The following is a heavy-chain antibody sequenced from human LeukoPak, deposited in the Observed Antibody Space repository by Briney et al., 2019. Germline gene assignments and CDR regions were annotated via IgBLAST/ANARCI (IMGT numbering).Heavy chain of an antibody. CDR2: IYYSGST. D-gene: IGHD1/OR15-1a*01. CDR3: ARVSPNKKYYFDY. V-gene: IGHV4-31*03. Sequence: KPSETLSPTCTVSGGSISSGGYYWSWIRQHPGKGLEWIGYIYYSGSTYYNPSLKSRVTISVDTSKNQFSLKLSSVTAADTAVYYCARVSPNKKYYFDYWGQGTLVTVSS. CDR1: GGSISSGGYY. J-gene: IGHJ4*02.